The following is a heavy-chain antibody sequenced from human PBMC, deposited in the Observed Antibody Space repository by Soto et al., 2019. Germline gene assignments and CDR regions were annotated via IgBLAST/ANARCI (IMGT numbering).Heavy chain of an antibody. Sequence: PSETLSLTCTVSGGSISSSTYYWGWMRQPPGKGLEWIASFFIGGNTYYNPSLKSRVTISVDTSKNQFSLKLSSVTAADTAVYYCAFSRGYRYDFWSGYYSGWFDPWGQGTLVTVSS. J-gene: IGHJ5*02. CDR2: FFIGGNT. CDR3: AFSRGYRYDFWSGYYSGWFDP. D-gene: IGHD3-3*01. V-gene: IGHV4-39*07. CDR1: GGSISSSTYY.